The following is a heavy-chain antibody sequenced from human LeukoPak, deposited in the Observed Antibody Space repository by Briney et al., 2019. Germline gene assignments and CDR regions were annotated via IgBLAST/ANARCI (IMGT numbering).Heavy chain of an antibody. Sequence: GGSLRLSCVASGFTFSSYAMSWVRQAPGKGLEWVSGISSSGSSTFFADHVKGRFTIARDNAKSSLYLQMNTLQAEDTAVYYCARRATGSSSLFYYYMDVWGKGTTVSVSS. V-gene: IGHV3-23*01. CDR3: ARRATGSSSLFYYYMDV. J-gene: IGHJ6*03. CDR1: GFTFSSYA. CDR2: ISSSGSST. D-gene: IGHD1-26*01.